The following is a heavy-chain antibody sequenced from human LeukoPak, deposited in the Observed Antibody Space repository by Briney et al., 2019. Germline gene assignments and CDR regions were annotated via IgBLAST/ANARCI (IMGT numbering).Heavy chain of an antibody. J-gene: IGHJ3*02. V-gene: IGHV1-18*01. CDR2: ISAYNGNT. CDR3: ARAFYDFLTVYYMFFNI. CDR1: GYTFTSYG. D-gene: IGHD3-9*01. Sequence: GASVKVSCKASGYTFTSYGISWVRQAPGQGLEWIGWISAYNGNTNYAQKLQGRVTMTTDTSTSTAYMELRSLRSDDTAVYYCARAFYDFLTVYYMFFNIWAQGKMAPAFS.